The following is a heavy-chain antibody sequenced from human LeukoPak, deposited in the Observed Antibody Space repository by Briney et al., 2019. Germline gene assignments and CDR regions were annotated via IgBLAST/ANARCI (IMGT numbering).Heavy chain of an antibody. V-gene: IGHV4-39*07. D-gene: IGHD3-10*01. J-gene: IGHJ4*02. CDR3: GGGSGSYYNGFDFDY. CDR2: IYYSGST. CDR1: GGSISSSSYY. Sequence: SETLSLTCTVSGGSISSSSYYWGWIRQPPGKGLEWIGSIYYSGSTYYNPSLKSRVTISVDTSKNQFSLKLSSVTAADTAVYYCGGGSGSYYNGFDFDYWGQGTLVTVS.